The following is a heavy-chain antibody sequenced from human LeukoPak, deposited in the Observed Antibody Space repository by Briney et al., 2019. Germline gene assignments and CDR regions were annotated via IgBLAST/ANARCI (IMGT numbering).Heavy chain of an antibody. D-gene: IGHD3-22*01. V-gene: IGHV3-23*01. CDR2: FVVIVVAT. J-gene: IGHJ4*02. CDR1: DFTLSTLP. CDR3: AKVWRPSYYYDSSGYYYGSNSGDY. Sequence: GGSLELSFPPPDFTLSTLPRTWFGQPPGKGRNGSPPFVVIVVATYYADSVKGRFTISRDNSKNTLYLQMNSLRAEDTAVYYCAKVWRPSYYYDSSGYYYGSNSGDYWGQGTLVTVSS.